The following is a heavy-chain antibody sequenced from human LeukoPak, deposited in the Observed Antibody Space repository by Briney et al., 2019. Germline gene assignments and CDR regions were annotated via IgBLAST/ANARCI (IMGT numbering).Heavy chain of an antibody. CDR2: SYSGGSS. CDR3: AREEHYRRYFAL. D-gene: IGHD3-16*02. V-gene: IGHV3-53*01. J-gene: IGHJ2*01. CDR1: GFTVSSNY. Sequence: GGSLRLSCAASGFTVSSNYMSWVRQAPGKGLEWVSVSYSGGSSYYADSVKGRFTISRDNSKNTLYLQMNTLRAEDTAVYFCAREEHYRRYFALWGRGTLVTVSS.